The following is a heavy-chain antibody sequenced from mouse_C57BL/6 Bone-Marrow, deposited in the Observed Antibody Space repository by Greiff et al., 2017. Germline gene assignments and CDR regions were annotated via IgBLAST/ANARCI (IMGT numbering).Heavy chain of an antibody. CDR2: IYPGSGST. V-gene: IGHV1-55*01. CDR3: ASPCYCNYWCFDV. CDR1: GYTFTSYW. J-gene: IGHJ1*03. Sequence: QVQLQQPGAELVKPGASVKMSCKASGYTFTSYWIPWVKQRPGQGLEWIGEIYPGSGSTNYNEKFKGKATLTVDTSSSTAYMQLSSLTSADSAVSYCASPCYCNYWCFDVWGRGTAVTVSA.